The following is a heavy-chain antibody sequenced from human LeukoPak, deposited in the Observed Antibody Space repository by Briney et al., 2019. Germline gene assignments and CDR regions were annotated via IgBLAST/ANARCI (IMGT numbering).Heavy chain of an antibody. J-gene: IGHJ4*02. CDR2: INWSGGST. Sequence: GGSLRLSCTASGFAFDEHGMSWVRQVPGKGLEWVSGINWSGGSTGYADPLRGRFTISRDNAKNSLYLQMDSLRAEDTALYYCARAPITSPFYFDYWGLGTLVTVSS. V-gene: IGHV3-20*04. CDR1: GFAFDEHG. D-gene: IGHD2-2*01. CDR3: ARAPITSPFYFDY.